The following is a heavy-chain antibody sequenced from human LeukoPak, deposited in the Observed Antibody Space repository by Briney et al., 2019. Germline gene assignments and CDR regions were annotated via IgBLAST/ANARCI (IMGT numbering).Heavy chain of an antibody. CDR1: GGTFSSYA. V-gene: IGHV1-2*02. D-gene: IGHD3-16*02. Sequence: ASVKVSRKASGGTFSSYAISWVRQAPGQGLEWMGWIIPNSGGTNYAQKFQGRVTMTRDTSISTAYMELSRLRSDDMAVYYCARADYDYVWGSYRQYYFDYWGQGTLVTVSS. CDR3: ARADYDYVWGSYRQYYFDY. CDR2: IIPNSGGT. J-gene: IGHJ4*02.